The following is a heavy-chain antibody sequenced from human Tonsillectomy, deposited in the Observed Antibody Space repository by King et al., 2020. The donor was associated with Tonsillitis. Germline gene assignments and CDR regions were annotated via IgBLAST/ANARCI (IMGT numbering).Heavy chain of an antibody. CDR2: SSAYNGLT. Sequence: QLVQSGAEVKKPGASVKVSCKASGYTFTSYGISWVRQAPGQGLEWMGWSSAYNGLTNYAQNLQGRVTMTTDTSTSTAYMELRSLISDDTAVYYCARRPYFGGGYRRFDYWGQGTLVTVSS. D-gene: IGHD5-12*01. V-gene: IGHV1-18*01. CDR1: GYTFTSYG. CDR3: ARRPYFGGGYRRFDY. J-gene: IGHJ4*02.